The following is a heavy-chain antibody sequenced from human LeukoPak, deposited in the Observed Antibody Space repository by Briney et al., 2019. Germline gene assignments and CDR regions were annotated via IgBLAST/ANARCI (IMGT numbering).Heavy chain of an antibody. CDR2: INHSGST. CDR1: GGSFSGYY. Sequence: SETLSLTCAVYGGSFSGYYWSWIRQPPGKGLEWIGEINHSGSTNYNPSLKSRVTISVDTSKNQFSLKLSSVTAADTAVYYCARVITMIVVVTETDAFGIWGQGTMVTVSS. CDR3: ARVITMIVVVTETDAFGI. D-gene: IGHD3-22*01. V-gene: IGHV4-34*01. J-gene: IGHJ3*02.